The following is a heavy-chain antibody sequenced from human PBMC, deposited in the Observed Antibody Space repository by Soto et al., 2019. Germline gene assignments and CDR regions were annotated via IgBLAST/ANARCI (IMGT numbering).Heavy chain of an antibody. D-gene: IGHD5-12*01. V-gene: IGHV3-30-3*01. Sequence: QVQLVESGGGVVQPGGSLRLSCAASGFTFSTYAMQWVRQAPGKGLEWVAVVSSEGGTQFDADSVKGRFTISRDNPKNSLYLQMSSLTVEDAAIYYLAREPYYSGHVIGNLDLWGRCTLGTVSS. CDR2: VSSEGGTQ. J-gene: IGHJ2*01. CDR1: GFTFSTYA. CDR3: AREPYYSGHVIGNLDL.